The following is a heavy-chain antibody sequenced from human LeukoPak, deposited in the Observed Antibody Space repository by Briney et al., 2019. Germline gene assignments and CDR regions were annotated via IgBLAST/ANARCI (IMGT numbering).Heavy chain of an antibody. V-gene: IGHV4-4*02. CDR2: IYHSGST. D-gene: IGHD6-13*01. J-gene: IGHJ1*01. CDR1: GGSISSSNW. CDR3: ARDLLSSSWVYFQH. Sequence: PSETLSLTCAVSGGSISSSNWWSWVRQPPGKGLEWIGEIYHSGSTNYNPSLKSRVTISVDKSKNQFSLKLSSVTAADTAVYYCARDLLSSSWVYFQHWGQGTLVTVSS.